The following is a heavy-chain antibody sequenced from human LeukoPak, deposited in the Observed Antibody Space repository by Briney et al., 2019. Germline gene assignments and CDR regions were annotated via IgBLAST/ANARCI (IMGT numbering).Heavy chain of an antibody. V-gene: IGHV3-21*01. CDR1: GFTFSSSA. CDR3: ARGTRVVYGDLYYFDY. J-gene: IGHJ4*02. D-gene: IGHD4-17*01. CDR2: ISSSSSYI. Sequence: GGSLRLSCAASGFTFSSSAMSWVGQAPGKGLEWVSSISSSSSYIYYADSVKGRFTISRDNAKNSLYLQMNSLRAEDTAVYYCARGTRVVYGDLYYFDYWGQGTLVTVSS.